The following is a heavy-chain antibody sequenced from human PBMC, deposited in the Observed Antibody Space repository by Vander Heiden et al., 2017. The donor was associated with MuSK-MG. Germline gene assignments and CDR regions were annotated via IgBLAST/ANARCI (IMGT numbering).Heavy chain of an antibody. D-gene: IGHD6-6*01. CDR2: ISWNSGSI. J-gene: IGHJ3*02. CDR1: GSTFPAYS. CDR3: AKGTVRAARPPGDAFDI. V-gene: IGHV3-9*01. Sequence: DVQLVESGGGLVQPGRSLRLACAASGSTFPAYSMHWVRQEPGKGREWVAGISWNSGSIGYADSVKGRLTISRDNAKNSLYLQMNSLRAEDTALYYCAKGTVRAARPPGDAFDIWGQGTMVTVSS.